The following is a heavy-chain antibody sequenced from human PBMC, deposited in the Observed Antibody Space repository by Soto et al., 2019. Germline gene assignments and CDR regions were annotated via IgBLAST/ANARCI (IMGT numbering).Heavy chain of an antibody. V-gene: IGHV3-74*03. D-gene: IGHD6-25*01. Sequence: GGSLRLSCAASGFTFSRHWMHWVRQTPGKGPVWVSRINDDGSSTKYADSVKGRFTIARDNAKNTVFLQMSSLRAEDTAVYYCAREVIAATGTIRWFDPWGQGTLVIVSS. CDR2: INDDGSST. CDR3: AREVIAATGTIRWFDP. CDR1: GFTFSRHW. J-gene: IGHJ5*02.